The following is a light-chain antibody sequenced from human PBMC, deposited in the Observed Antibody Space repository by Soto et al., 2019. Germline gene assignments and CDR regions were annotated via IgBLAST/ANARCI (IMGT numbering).Light chain of an antibody. CDR1: QSISSW. Sequence: DIQMTQSPSTLSASVGDRVTITCRASQSISSWLAWYQQKPGKAPKLLIYKASSLESGVPSRFSGSGSGTEFTLTISSLQPDDFATYYSQPYNIYPLIFGGGTQVEIK. CDR2: KAS. CDR3: QPYNIYPLI. J-gene: IGKJ4*01. V-gene: IGKV1-5*03.